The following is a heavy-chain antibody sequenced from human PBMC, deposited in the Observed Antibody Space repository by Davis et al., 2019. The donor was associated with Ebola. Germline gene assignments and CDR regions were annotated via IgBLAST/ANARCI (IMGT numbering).Heavy chain of an antibody. D-gene: IGHD2-21*02. J-gene: IGHJ6*02. CDR1: GFTFSSYA. Sequence: GESLKISCAASGFTFSSYAMHWVRQAPGKGLEWVAVISYDGSNKYYADSVKGRFTISRDNSKNTLYLQMNSLRAEDTAVYYCARAREWGLSYYYYGMDVWGQGTTVTVSS. CDR3: ARAREWGLSYYYYGMDV. V-gene: IGHV3-30-3*01. CDR2: ISYDGSNK.